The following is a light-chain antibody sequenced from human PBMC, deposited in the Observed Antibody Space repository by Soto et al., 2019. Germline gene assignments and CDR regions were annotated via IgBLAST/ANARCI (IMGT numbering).Light chain of an antibody. CDR3: SSYTSSSLVV. CDR1: SSDVGGYNY. J-gene: IGLJ2*01. Sequence: QSALTQPASVSGSPGQSITISCTGTSSDVGGYNYVSWYQQHPGKAPKLMIYDVSNRPSGVSNRFSGSKSGNTASLTISGLQAEDEADNYCSSYTSSSLVVFGGGTKLTVL. CDR2: DVS. V-gene: IGLV2-14*01.